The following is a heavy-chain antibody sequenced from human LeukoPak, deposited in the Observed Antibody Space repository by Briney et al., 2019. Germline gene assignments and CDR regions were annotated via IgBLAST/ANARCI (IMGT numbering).Heavy chain of an antibody. D-gene: IGHD6-13*01. CDR1: GGSISSGKW. J-gene: IGHJ4*02. CDR2: ISHSGSP. Sequence: SGTLSLTCGVSGGSISSGKWWSWVRQPPGKGLEWIGEISHSGSPNYNPSLKSRLTISVDLPKNQFSLDLRSVTAADTAVYYCARDAAAGYSLACWGQGTLVTVSS. CDR3: ARDAAAGYSLAC. V-gene: IGHV4-4*02.